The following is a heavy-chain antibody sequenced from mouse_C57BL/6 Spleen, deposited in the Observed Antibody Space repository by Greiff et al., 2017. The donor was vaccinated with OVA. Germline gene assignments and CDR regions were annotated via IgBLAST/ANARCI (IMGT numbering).Heavy chain of an antibody. D-gene: IGHD5-1-1*01. CDR3: ARARIPYFDY. CDR2: IYPGDGDT. V-gene: IGHV1-82*01. J-gene: IGHJ2*01. CDR1: GYAFSSSW. Sequence: VKLQESGPELVKPGASVKISCKASGYAFSSSWMNWVKQRPGKGLEWIGRIYPGDGDTNYNGKFKGKATLTADKSSSTAYMQLSSLTSEDSAVYFCARARIPYFDYWGQGTTLTVSS.